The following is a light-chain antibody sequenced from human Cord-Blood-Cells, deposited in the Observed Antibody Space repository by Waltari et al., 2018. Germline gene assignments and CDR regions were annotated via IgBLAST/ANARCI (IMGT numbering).Light chain of an antibody. V-gene: IGKV3-20*01. CDR3: QQYVSSPLT. Sequence: ELVLSPSPGYLSLSPGERATISCRASQSVSSSYLAWYQQKPGQAPRLLLYGASSSATGIPDRFSGSESGTDFTLTISRLEPEDFAVYYCQQYVSSPLTCGGGTKVYIK. J-gene: IGKJ4*01. CDR1: QSVSSSY. CDR2: GAS.